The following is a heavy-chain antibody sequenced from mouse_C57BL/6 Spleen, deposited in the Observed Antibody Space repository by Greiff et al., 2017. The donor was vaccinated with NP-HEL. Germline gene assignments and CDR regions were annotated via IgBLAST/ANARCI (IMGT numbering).Heavy chain of an antibody. J-gene: IGHJ4*01. Sequence: QVQLQQPGAELVKPGASVKLSCKASGYTFTSYWMHWVKQRPGQGLEWIGMIHPNSGSTNYNEKFKSKATLTVDKSSSTAYMQLSSLTSEDSAVYYCARPLGYDGYYYAMDYWGQGTSVTVSS. CDR2: IHPNSGST. D-gene: IGHD2-2*01. V-gene: IGHV1-64*01. CDR1: GYTFTSYW. CDR3: ARPLGYDGYYYAMDY.